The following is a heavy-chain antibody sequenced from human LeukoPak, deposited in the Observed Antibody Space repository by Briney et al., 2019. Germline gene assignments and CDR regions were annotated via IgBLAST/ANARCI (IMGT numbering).Heavy chain of an antibody. D-gene: IGHD6-19*01. CDR1: GFTFSSYG. CDR3: ARLHGYSSLRNGMDV. V-gene: IGHV3-33*01. Sequence: GGSLRLSCAASGFTFSSYGMHWVRQAPGKGLEWVAVIWYDGSNKYYADSVKGRFTISRDNSKNTLYLQMNSLRAEDTAVYYCARLHGYSSLRNGMDVWGKGTTVTVSS. J-gene: IGHJ6*04. CDR2: IWYDGSNK.